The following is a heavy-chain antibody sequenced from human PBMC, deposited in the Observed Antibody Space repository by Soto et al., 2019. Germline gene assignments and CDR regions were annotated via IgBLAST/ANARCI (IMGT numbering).Heavy chain of an antibody. CDR2: INSAGSII. V-gene: IGHV3-48*01. J-gene: IGHJ3*02. CDR3: ATGTAFGWLDKPNHALDI. Sequence: EVQLVQSGGALVQPGGSLRLSCAASGFTPSRLSMNWVRQAPGKGLEWISYINSAGSIIYYADSVKGRFTISRDNAKNSLYLHMTSPRAEDTAVYYCATGTAFGWLDKPNHALDIWGQGTMVTVSS. CDR1: GFTPSRLS. D-gene: IGHD3-9*01.